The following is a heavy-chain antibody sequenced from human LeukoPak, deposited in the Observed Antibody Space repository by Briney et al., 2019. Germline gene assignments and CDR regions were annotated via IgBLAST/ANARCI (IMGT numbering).Heavy chain of an antibody. D-gene: IGHD3-22*01. CDR2: IYYSGST. J-gene: IGHJ3*02. Sequence: PSQTLSLTCTVSGGSISSGDYYWSWIRQPPGKGLEWIGYIYYSGSTYYNPSLKSRVTISVDTSKNQFSLKLSSVTAADTAVYYCARVRYYDSSGYYYVAFDIWGQGTMATVSS. V-gene: IGHV4-30-4*08. CDR3: ARVRYYDSSGYYYVAFDI. CDR1: GGSISSGDYY.